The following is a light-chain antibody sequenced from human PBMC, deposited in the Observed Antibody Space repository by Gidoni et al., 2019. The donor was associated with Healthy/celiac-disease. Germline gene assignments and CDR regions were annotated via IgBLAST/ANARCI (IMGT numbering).Light chain of an antibody. CDR3: QQYYSTPPWT. CDR2: WAS. Sequence: DIVMTQSPDSLAVSPCERATINCKSSQSVLYSSNNKNYLAWYHQKPGQPPKLLIYWASTRESGVPDRFSGSGSGTDFTLTISSLQAEDVAVYYCQQYYSTPPWTFGQGTKVEIK. V-gene: IGKV4-1*01. CDR1: QSVLYSSNNKNY. J-gene: IGKJ1*01.